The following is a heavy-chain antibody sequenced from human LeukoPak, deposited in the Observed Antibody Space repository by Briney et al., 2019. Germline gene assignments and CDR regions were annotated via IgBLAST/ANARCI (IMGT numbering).Heavy chain of an antibody. Sequence: GGSLRLSCAASGFTFSSYAMHWVRQAPGRGLEWVAVISYDGSNKYYADSVKGRFTISRDNSKNTLYLQMSSLRAEDTAVYYCASYSGSYNDAFDIWGQGTMVTVSS. D-gene: IGHD1-26*01. V-gene: IGHV3-30*04. CDR3: ASYSGSYNDAFDI. CDR1: GFTFSSYA. J-gene: IGHJ3*02. CDR2: ISYDGSNK.